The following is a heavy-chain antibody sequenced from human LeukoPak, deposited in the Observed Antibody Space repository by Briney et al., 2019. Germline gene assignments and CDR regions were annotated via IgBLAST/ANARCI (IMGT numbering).Heavy chain of an antibody. CDR2: ISGSGGST. Sequence: GGSLRLSCAASGFTFSSYAMSWVRQAPGKGLEWVSAISGSGGSTYYADSVKGRFTISRDNSKNTLYLQMNSLRAEDTAVYYCAKEIRGIAAAIRGYFDYWGQGTLVTVSS. CDR3: AKEIRGIAAAIRGYFDY. V-gene: IGHV3-23*01. CDR1: GFTFSSYA. J-gene: IGHJ4*02. D-gene: IGHD6-13*01.